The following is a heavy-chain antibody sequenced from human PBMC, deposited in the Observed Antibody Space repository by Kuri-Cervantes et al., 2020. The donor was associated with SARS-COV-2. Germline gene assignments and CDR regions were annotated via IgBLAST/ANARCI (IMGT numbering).Heavy chain of an antibody. CDR2: ISSSGSTI. D-gene: IGHD3-22*01. CDR3: ARDLLNYYDSSGYGY. J-gene: IGHJ4*02. Sequence: GESLKISCAASGFTFDDYAMHWVRQAPGKGLEWVSYISSSGSTIYYADSVKGRFTISRDNAKNSLYLQMNSLRAEDTAVYYCARDLLNYYDSSGYGYWGQGTLVTVSS. V-gene: IGHV3-11*01. CDR1: GFTFDDYA.